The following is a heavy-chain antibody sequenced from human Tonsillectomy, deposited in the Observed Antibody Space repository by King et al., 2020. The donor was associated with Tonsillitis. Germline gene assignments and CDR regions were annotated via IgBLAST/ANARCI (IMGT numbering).Heavy chain of an antibody. J-gene: IGHJ4*02. D-gene: IGHD3-16*02. CDR2: IKSKSDGGAT. V-gene: IGHV3-15*07. CDR1: GFTFINAW. CDR3: TTDWHDYVWGSYRPFHY. Sequence: VQLVESGGGLVKPGGSLRLSCTASGFTFINAWMIWVRLAPGKGLEWVGHIKSKSDGGATDYAAPVKGTFTISRDDSKSTLYLQMNSLQTGDTAVYFCTTDWHDYVWGSYRPFHYWGQGTLVTVSS.